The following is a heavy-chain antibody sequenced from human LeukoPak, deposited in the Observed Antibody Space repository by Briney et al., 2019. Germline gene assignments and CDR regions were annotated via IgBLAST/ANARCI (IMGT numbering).Heavy chain of an antibody. CDR3: AEWGGNDY. V-gene: IGHV4-34*01. J-gene: IGHJ4*02. Sequence: SETLSLTCAVYSGSFSGYYWSWIRQPPGKGLEWIGEINHGGSTNYNPSLKSRVTISVDTSKNQFSLKLSSVTAADTAVYYCAEWGGNDYWGQGTLVTASS. CDR1: SGSFSGYY. D-gene: IGHD1-26*01. CDR2: INHGGST.